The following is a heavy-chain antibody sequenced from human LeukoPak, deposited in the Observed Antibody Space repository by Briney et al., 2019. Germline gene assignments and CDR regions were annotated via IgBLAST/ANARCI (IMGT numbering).Heavy chain of an antibody. V-gene: IGHV4-59*12. CDR3: ARGPTTKTAMVTLDY. D-gene: IGHD5-18*01. J-gene: IGHJ4*02. CDR2: VSYSGST. CDR1: GGSISNYY. Sequence: SETLSLTCTVSGGSISNYYWIWIRQPPGKGLEWIGHVSYSGSTNYNPSLKSRVTISVDTSKNQFSLKLSSVTAADTAVYYCARGPTTKTAMVTLDYWGQGTLVTVSS.